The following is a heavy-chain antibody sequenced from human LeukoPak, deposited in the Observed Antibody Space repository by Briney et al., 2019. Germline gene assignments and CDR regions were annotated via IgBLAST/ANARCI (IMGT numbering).Heavy chain of an antibody. CDR1: GFTFSSYS. Sequence: GGSLRLSCVASGFTFSSYSMNWVRQAPGKGLEWVGFIRSKAYGGTTEYAASVKGRFTISRDDSKSIAYLQMNSLKTEDTAVYYCTRDQTPYYWGQGTLVTVSS. J-gene: IGHJ4*02. V-gene: IGHV3-49*04. CDR2: IRSKAYGGTT. CDR3: TRDQTPYY.